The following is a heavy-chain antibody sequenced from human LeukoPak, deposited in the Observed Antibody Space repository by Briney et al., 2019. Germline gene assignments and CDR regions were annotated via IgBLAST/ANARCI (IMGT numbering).Heavy chain of an antibody. D-gene: IGHD3-10*01. CDR1: GFTFSNYA. V-gene: IGHV3-23*01. CDR3: AKTMVRGVIEPSRAFDI. J-gene: IGHJ3*02. CDR2: ISGSGDST. Sequence: PGGSLRLSCAASGFTFSNYAMRWVRQTPGKGLEWVSGISGSGDSTYYADSVKGRFTISRDNSKNTLYLQMNSLRVEDTAVYYCAKTMVRGVIEPSRAFDIWGQGTMVTVSS.